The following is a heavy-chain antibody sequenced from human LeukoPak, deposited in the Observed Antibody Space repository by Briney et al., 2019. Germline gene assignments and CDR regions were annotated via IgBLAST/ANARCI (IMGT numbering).Heavy chain of an antibody. D-gene: IGHD6-13*01. CDR3: ARADTHHTYSSSWHFDY. Sequence: SETLSLTCTVSGGSINNYCWSWIRQPPGKGLEWIGYISYSGSTNYNPSLQSRVTISVDTSKNQFSLKLSSVAAADTAVYYCARADTHHTYSSSWHFDYWGQGTLVTVSS. CDR1: GGSINNYC. J-gene: IGHJ4*02. CDR2: ISYSGST. V-gene: IGHV4-59*12.